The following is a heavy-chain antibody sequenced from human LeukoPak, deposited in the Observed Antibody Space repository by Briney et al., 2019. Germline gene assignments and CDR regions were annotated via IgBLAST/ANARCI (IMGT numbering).Heavy chain of an antibody. V-gene: IGHV3-74*01. CDR1: GFTFSSYG. D-gene: IGHD6-19*01. CDR2: INTDGSST. J-gene: IGHJ4*02. Sequence: GGSLRLSCAASGFTFSSYGMTWVRQAPGKGLVWVSRINTDGSSTSYADSVKGRLTISRDNAKNTLYLQMNSVRAEDTAVYYCARDNAVTLDYWGQGTLVTVSS. CDR3: ARDNAVTLDY.